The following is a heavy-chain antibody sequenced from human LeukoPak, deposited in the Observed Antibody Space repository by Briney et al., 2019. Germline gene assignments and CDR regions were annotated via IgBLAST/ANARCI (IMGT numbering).Heavy chain of an antibody. CDR2: ISGSGGST. D-gene: IGHD2-15*01. CDR1: GFTFSSYS. J-gene: IGHJ4*02. CDR3: AKGKCSGGSCYRLDY. V-gene: IGHV3-23*01. Sequence: PGGSLRLSCAASGFTFSSYSVNWVRQAPGKGLEWVSVISGSGGSTYYADSVKGRFTISRDNSKNTLYLQMNSLRAEDTAVYYCAKGKCSGGSCYRLDYWGQGTLVTVSS.